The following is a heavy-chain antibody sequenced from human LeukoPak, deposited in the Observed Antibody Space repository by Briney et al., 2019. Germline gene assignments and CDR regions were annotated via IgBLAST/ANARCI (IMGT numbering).Heavy chain of an antibody. J-gene: IGHJ5*02. Sequence: PSETLSLTCTVSGGSISSYYWSWIRQPPGKGLEWIGYIYTSESTNYNPSLKSRVTISLDTSKNQFSLKLSSVTAADTAVYYCARSMVRGVMNNWFDPWGQGTLATVSS. CDR2: IYTSEST. V-gene: IGHV4-4*09. D-gene: IGHD3-10*01. CDR1: GGSISSYY. CDR3: ARSMVRGVMNNWFDP.